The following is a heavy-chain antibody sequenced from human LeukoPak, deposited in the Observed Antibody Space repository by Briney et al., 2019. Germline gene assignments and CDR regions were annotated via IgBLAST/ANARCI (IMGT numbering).Heavy chain of an antibody. V-gene: IGHV3-15*01. Sequence: GGSLRVSCAAPGFTFSNAWVSWVRQAPGKGLEWVGRIKSKTDGGTTDHAAPVKGRFTISRDDSKNTLYLQMNSLKIEDTAVYYCTTDIPMIAAFDIWGQGTVVTVSS. CDR1: GFTFSNAW. D-gene: IGHD3-22*01. J-gene: IGHJ3*02. CDR2: IKSKTDGGTT. CDR3: TTDIPMIAAFDI.